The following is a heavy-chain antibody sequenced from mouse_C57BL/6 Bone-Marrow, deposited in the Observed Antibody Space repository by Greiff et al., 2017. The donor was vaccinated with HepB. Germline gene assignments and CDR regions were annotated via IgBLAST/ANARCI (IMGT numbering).Heavy chain of an antibody. J-gene: IGHJ4*01. CDR1: GYTFTSYW. D-gene: IGHD2-5*01. V-gene: IGHV1-69*01. CDR2: IDPSDSYT. CDR3: ARLYSNYEGIYYAMDY. Sequence: QVQLQQPGAELVMPGASVKLSCKASGYTFTSYWMHWVKQRPGQGLEWIGEIDPSDSYTNYNQKFKGKSTLTVDKSSSTAYMQLSSLTSEDSAVYYCARLYSNYEGIYYAMDYWGQGTSVTVSS.